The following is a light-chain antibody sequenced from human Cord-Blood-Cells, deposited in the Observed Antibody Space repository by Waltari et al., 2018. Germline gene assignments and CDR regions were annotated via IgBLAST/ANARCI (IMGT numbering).Light chain of an antibody. CDR3: QAWDSSTAV. V-gene: IGLV3-1*01. J-gene: IGLJ3*02. CDR1: NLGDKD. CDR2: QDS. Sequence: SYELTPPPSVSSSPAQPASTTSSGDNLGDKDACWYQQKPDQSPLLVIYQDSKRPSVLPERFSGSNSGNTATLTISVTQAMDEADYYCQAWDSSTAVFGGGTKLTVL.